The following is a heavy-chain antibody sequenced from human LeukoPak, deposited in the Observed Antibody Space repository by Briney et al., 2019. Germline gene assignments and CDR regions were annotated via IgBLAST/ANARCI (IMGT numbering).Heavy chain of an antibody. D-gene: IGHD5-18*01. Sequence: SETLSLTCTVSGYSISSGYYWGWIRQPPGKGLEWIGSIYHSGSTYYNPSLKSRVTISVDTSKNQFSLKLSSVTAADTAVYYCARRGYSYEIDYWGQGTLVTVSS. CDR1: GYSISSGYY. CDR3: ARRGYSYEIDY. J-gene: IGHJ4*02. CDR2: IYHSGST. V-gene: IGHV4-38-2*02.